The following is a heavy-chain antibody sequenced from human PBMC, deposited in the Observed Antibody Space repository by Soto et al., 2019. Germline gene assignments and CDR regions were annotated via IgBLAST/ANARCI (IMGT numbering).Heavy chain of an antibody. CDR1: GYTFTSYA. CDR2: INAGNGNT. Sequence: ASVKVSCKASGYTFTSYAMHWVRQAPGQRLEWMGWINAGNGNTKYSQKFQGRVTMTTDTSTSTAYMELRSLRSEDTAVYYCARVGGSFFDYWGQGTLVTVSS. J-gene: IGHJ4*02. V-gene: IGHV1-3*01. CDR3: ARVGGSFFDY. D-gene: IGHD1-26*01.